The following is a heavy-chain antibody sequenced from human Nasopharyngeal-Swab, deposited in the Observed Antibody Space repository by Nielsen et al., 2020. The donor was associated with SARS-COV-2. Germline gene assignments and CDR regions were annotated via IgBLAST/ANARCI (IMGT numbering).Heavy chain of an antibody. V-gene: IGHV3-74*01. CDR3: ARGRGSSTSMIGY. D-gene: IGHD2/OR15-2a*01. CDR2: SNGDGSSL. CDR1: GFTFSHYR. J-gene: IGHJ4*02. Sequence: GESLKISCAASGFTFSHYRMHWVRQAPGKGLVWVSRSNGDGSSLNYADFVKGRFTISTDNAKSTLYLEMNSLRAEDTAVYYCARGRGSSTSMIGYWGQGNLVTVSS.